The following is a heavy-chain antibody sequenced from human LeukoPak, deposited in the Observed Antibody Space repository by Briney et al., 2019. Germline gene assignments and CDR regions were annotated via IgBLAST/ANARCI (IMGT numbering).Heavy chain of an antibody. CDR3: AKRPSYSSSWYSFDC. CDR1: GFTFSSYA. D-gene: IGHD6-13*01. CDR2: ISASGGTT. V-gene: IGHV3-23*01. Sequence: GGSLRLSCAASGFTFSSYAVSWVRQAPGKGLEWVSTISASGGTTYYADSVKGRFTISRDNSKDTLYLQMNSLRAEDTAVYYCAKRPSYSSSWYSFDCWGQGTLVTVSS. J-gene: IGHJ4*02.